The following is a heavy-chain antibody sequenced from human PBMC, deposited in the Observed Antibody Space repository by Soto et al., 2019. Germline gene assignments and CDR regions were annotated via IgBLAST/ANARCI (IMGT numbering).Heavy chain of an antibody. CDR2: ISWNSGSI. CDR3: AKEAGLPRKSDYYYMDV. V-gene: IGHV3-9*01. J-gene: IGHJ6*03. Sequence: DVQLVESGGGLVQPGRSLRLSCAASGFTFDDYAMHWVRQAPGKGLEWVSGISWNSGSIGYADSVKGRFTISRDNAKNSLYLQMNSPRAEDTALYYCAKEAGLPRKSDYYYMDVWGKGTTVTVSS. D-gene: IGHD4-17*01. CDR1: GFTFDDYA.